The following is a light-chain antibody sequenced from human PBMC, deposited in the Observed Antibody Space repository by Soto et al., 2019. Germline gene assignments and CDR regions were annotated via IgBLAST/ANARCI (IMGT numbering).Light chain of an antibody. V-gene: IGKV3-20*01. J-gene: IGKJ1*01. Sequence: EIVLTQSPGTLSLSPGERATLSCRASQRLSSNYLAWFQQKPGQAPRLLIYGASSRATGIPDRFSGSGSGTDFTLPIPTLEPEDFAVYYCLQYGSSGTFGQGTKVDIK. CDR3: LQYGSSGT. CDR1: QRLSSNY. CDR2: GAS.